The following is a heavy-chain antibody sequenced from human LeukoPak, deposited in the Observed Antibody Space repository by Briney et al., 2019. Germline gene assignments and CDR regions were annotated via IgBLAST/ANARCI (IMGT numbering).Heavy chain of an antibody. CDR1: GFPLSNYW. J-gene: IGHJ4*02. CDR3: ARGYYSSSRFDS. V-gene: IGHV3-74*01. Sequence: GGPLRLSCAASGFPLSNYWMHWVRQAPGKGLVWVSRVNSDGSTTNYADSVKGRFTISRDNAENTLYMRMNSLRPEDTAVYYCARGYYSSSRFDSWGQGTLVTVSS. D-gene: IGHD6-13*01. CDR2: VNSDGSTT.